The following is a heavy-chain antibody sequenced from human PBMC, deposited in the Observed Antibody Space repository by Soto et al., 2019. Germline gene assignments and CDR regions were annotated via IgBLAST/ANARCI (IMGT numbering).Heavy chain of an antibody. J-gene: IGHJ4*02. CDR2: ISSSSSYI. CDR3: ARDFGGSQPGDY. CDR1: GFTFSSYS. D-gene: IGHD1-26*01. Sequence: EVQLVESGGGLVKPGGSLRLSCAASGFTFSSYSMNWVRQAPGKGLEWVSSISSSSSYIYYADSVKGRFTISRDNAKNSLYLQMNRLRAEDTAVYYCARDFGGSQPGDYWGQGTLVTVSS. V-gene: IGHV3-21*01.